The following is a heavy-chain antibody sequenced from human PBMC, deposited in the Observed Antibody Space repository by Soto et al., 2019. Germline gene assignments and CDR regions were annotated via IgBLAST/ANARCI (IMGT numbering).Heavy chain of an antibody. CDR2: ITEDGSGT. CDR1: GFTFSSYP. D-gene: IGHD2-8*01. Sequence: GGSLRLSCATSGFTFSSYPIHWVRQAPGKGPVWVSRITEDGSGTTYADSVKGRFTVTRDNAKSTMYLQMSSLGAEDTAVYPCVRGTNGWRGMDYWGQGTLVTVSS. CDR3: VRGTNGWRGMDY. V-gene: IGHV3-74*01. J-gene: IGHJ4*02.